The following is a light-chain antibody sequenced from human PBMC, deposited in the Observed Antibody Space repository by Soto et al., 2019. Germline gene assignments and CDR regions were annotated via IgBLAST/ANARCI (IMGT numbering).Light chain of an antibody. CDR1: SSDVGAYDY. Sequence: QSVLTQPASVSESPGQSITISCTGTSSDVGAYDYVSWYQQHPGKAPKLMIYDVSNRPSGVSNRFSGSKSGNTASLTISGLQAKDEAHYYCTSYTSSNSLVVFGGGTKLTVL. CDR2: DVS. J-gene: IGLJ3*02. CDR3: TSYTSSNSLVV. V-gene: IGLV2-14*03.